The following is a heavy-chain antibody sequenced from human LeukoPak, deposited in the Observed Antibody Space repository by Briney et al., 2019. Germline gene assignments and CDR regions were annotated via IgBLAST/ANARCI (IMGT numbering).Heavy chain of an antibody. D-gene: IGHD3-10*01. CDR1: GFTFSSYG. Sequence: PGGSLRLSCAASGFTFSSYGMHWVRQAPGKGLEWVAVISYDGSNKYYADSVKGRFTISRDNSKNTLYLQMNSLRAEDTAVYYCAKLTTLWFGEIHDAFDIWGQGTMVTVSS. J-gene: IGHJ3*02. CDR2: ISYDGSNK. CDR3: AKLTTLWFGEIHDAFDI. V-gene: IGHV3-30*18.